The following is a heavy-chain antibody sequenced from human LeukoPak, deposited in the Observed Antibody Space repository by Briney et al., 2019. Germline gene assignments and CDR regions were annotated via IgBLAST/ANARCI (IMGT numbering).Heavy chain of an antibody. J-gene: IGHJ5*02. Sequence: SETLSLTCTVSGGSISSYSWSWIRQPPGKGLEWIGYIYYSGSTNYNPSLKRRVTISVDTSKNQFSLKLSSVTAADTAVYYCARALYYDFGSGYSIWFDPWGQGPRVTVSS. CDR1: GGSISSYS. CDR2: IYYSGST. V-gene: IGHV4-59*01. D-gene: IGHD3-3*01. CDR3: ARALYYDFGSGYSIWFDP.